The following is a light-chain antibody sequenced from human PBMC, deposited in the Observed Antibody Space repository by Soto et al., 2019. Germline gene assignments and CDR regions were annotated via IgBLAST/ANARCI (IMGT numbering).Light chain of an antibody. CDR1: QSISSS. CDR3: QQSYSTPPT. J-gene: IGKJ4*01. CDR2: AAS. V-gene: IGKV1-39*01. Sequence: DIQMTQSPSSLSASVGDRVTITCRASQSISSSLNGYQQKPGKAPKLLIYAASSLQSGVPPRFSGSGSGTDFTLTISSLQPADFAPYYCQQSYSTPPTFGGGTKVEIK.